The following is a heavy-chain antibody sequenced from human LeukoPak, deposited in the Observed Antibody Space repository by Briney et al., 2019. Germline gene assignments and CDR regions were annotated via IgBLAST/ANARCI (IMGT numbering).Heavy chain of an antibody. J-gene: IGHJ4*02. CDR2: ISGSGVST. D-gene: IGHD3-22*01. CDR3: ARDPRRSGYPYYFDY. CDR1: GFTFSSYA. Sequence: GGSLRLSCAASGFTFSSYAMKWVRQAPGKGLEWVSVISGSGVSTYYADSVKGRFTISRDNAKNSLYLQMNSLRAEDTAVYYCARDPRRSGYPYYFDYWGQGTLVTVSS. V-gene: IGHV3-23*01.